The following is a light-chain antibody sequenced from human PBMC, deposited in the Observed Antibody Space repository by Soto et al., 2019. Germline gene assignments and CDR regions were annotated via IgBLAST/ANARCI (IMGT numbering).Light chain of an antibody. CDR2: ENN. V-gene: IGLV1-40*01. CDR3: QSYDTSLRVWV. CDR1: SSNIGAGYD. Sequence: QSVLTQPPSVSGAPGQRVTISCTGSSSNIGAGYDVHWYQLLPGTAPKLLIHENNNRPSGVPDRFSGSKSGSSASLAITGXXXXXXXXXXCQSYDTSLRVWVFGGGTKLTV. J-gene: IGLJ3*02.